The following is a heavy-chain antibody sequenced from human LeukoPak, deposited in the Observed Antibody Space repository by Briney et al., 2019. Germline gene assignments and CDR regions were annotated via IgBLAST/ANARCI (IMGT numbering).Heavy chain of an antibody. CDR2: IYYSGST. V-gene: IGHV4-39*01. Sequence: SETLSLTCTASGGSISSSSYYWGWIRQPPGKGLECIGSIYYSGSTYYSPSLKSRVTISVDTSKNQFSLKLSSVTAADTAVYYCARRASGYWYFDLWGRGTLVTVSS. D-gene: IGHD6-25*01. J-gene: IGHJ2*01. CDR3: ARRASGYWYFDL. CDR1: GGSISSSSYY.